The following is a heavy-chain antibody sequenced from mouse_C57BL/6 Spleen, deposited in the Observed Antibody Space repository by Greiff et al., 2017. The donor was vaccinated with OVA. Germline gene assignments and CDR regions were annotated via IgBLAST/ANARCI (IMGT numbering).Heavy chain of an antibody. V-gene: IGHV1-19*01. CDR3: ARSPLRSAFDY. D-gene: IGHD1-3*01. J-gene: IGHJ2*01. CDR1: GYTFTDYY. Sequence: VQLKQSGPVLVKPGASVKMSCKASGYTFTDYYMNWVKQSHGKSLEWIGVINPYNGGTSYNQKFKGKATLTVDKSSSTAYMELNSLTSEDSAVYYCARSPLRSAFDYWGQGTTLTVSS. CDR2: INPYNGGT.